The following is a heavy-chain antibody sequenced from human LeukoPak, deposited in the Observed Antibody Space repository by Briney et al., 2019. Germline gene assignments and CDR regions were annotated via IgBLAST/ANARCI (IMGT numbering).Heavy chain of an antibody. D-gene: IGHD2-21*02. CDR1: GFTFSSFE. CDR3: ATMAIVVVTAIQRGDY. J-gene: IGHJ4*02. CDR2: ISGSGGSK. Sequence: GGSLRLSCAASGFTFSSFEMNWVRQAPGKGLEWVSAISGSGGSKYYADSVKGRFTISRDNSKNTLYLQMNSLRAEDTAVYYCATMAIVVVTAIQRGDYWGQGTLVTVSS. V-gene: IGHV3-23*01.